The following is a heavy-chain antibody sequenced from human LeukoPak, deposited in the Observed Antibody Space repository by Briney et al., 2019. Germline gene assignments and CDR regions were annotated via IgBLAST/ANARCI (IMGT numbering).Heavy chain of an antibody. V-gene: IGHV3-53*01. J-gene: IGHJ4*02. D-gene: IGHD3-22*01. CDR2: IYGGGNT. CDR3: ARGGKSGYYYAY. CDR1: GFTVSSNY. Sequence: GGSLRLSCAASGFTVSSNYMSWVRQAPGKGLEWVSVIYGGGNTYYADSVKGRFTISRDNSKNMLYLQMNSLRAEDTAVYYCARGGKSGYYYAYWGQGTLVTVPS.